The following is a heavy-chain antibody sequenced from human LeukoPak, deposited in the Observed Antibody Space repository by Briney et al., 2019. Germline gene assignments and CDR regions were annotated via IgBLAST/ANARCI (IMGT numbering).Heavy chain of an antibody. D-gene: IGHD1-26*01. Sequence: GGSLRLSCAASGFTFSSYGMHWVRQAPGKGLEWVAVIWYDGSNKYYADSVKGRFTISRDNAKNSLYLQMNSLRAEDTAVYYCAREGQERGSGSYYPIDYWGQGTLVTVSS. J-gene: IGHJ4*02. CDR1: GFTFSSYG. V-gene: IGHV3-33*01. CDR3: AREGQERGSGSYYPIDY. CDR2: IWYDGSNK.